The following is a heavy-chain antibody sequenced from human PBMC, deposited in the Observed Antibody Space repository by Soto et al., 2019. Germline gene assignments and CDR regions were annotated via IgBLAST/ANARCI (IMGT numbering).Heavy chain of an antibody. CDR2: ISGSGGST. Sequence: GGSLRLSCAASGFTFSSYAMSWVHQAPGKGLEWVSAISGSGGSTYYADSVKGRFTISRDNSKNTLYLQMNSLRAEDTAVYYCAKDLFHSTSGSGSYFDYWGQGTLVTVSS. J-gene: IGHJ4*02. D-gene: IGHD3-10*01. CDR3: AKDLFHSTSGSGSYFDY. CDR1: GFTFSSYA. V-gene: IGHV3-23*01.